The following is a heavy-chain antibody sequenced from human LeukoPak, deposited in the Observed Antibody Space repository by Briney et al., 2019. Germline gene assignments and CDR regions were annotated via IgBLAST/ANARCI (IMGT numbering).Heavy chain of an antibody. Sequence: SVKLSCNASGGTFSSYAISWVRQPPGQGHELMGGIIPIFGTANYAQKFQGRVTITAGESTSTAYMELSSLRSEDTAVYYCARVSSSSPYFDYWGQGTLVTVSS. CDR1: GGTFSSYA. J-gene: IGHJ4*02. CDR2: IIPIFGTA. CDR3: ARVSSSSPYFDY. D-gene: IGHD6-6*01. V-gene: IGHV1-69*01.